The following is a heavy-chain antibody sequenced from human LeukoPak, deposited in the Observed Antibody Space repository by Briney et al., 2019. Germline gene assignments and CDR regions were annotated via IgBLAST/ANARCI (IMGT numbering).Heavy chain of an antibody. CDR3: ARDQGGYDSSGYYYEPYYFDY. D-gene: IGHD3-22*01. CDR1: GFTFSSYS. V-gene: IGHV3-21*01. Sequence: PGGSLRLSCAASGFTFSSYSMNWVRQAPGKGLEWVSSISSSSSYIYYADSVKGRFTISRDNAKNSLYLQMNSLRADDTAVYYCARDQGGYDSSGYYYEPYYFDYGGEGTLVTVSS. J-gene: IGHJ4*02. CDR2: ISSSSSYI.